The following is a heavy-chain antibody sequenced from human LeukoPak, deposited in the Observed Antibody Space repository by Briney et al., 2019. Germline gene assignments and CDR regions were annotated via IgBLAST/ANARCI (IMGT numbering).Heavy chain of an antibody. J-gene: IGHJ6*02. CDR2: ISWNSGSI. V-gene: IGHV3-9*01. CDR3: ASLVGNYYSSGPVYGMDV. D-gene: IGHD3-10*01. CDR1: GFTFDDYA. Sequence: GRSLRLFCAASGFTFDDYAMHWVRQAPGKGLEWVSGISWNSGSIGYADSVKGRFTISRDNAKNSLYLQINSLRAEDTALHYCASLVGNYYSSGPVYGMDVWGQGTTVTVTS.